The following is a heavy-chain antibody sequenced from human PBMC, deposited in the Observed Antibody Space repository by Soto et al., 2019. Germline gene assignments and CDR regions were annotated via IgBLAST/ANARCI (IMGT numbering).Heavy chain of an antibody. Sequence: ASVKVSCKASGYTFTSYGISSVRQAPGQGLEWMGWISAYNGNTNYAQKLQGRVTMTTDTSTSTAYMELRSLRAEDTAVYYCGVDTTGLLDYWGQGTLVTVSS. J-gene: IGHJ4*02. D-gene: IGHD5-18*01. CDR2: ISAYNGNT. V-gene: IGHV1-18*01. CDR3: GVDTTGLLDY. CDR1: GYTFTSYG.